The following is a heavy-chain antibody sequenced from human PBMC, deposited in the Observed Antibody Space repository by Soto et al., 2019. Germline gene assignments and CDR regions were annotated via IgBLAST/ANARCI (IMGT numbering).Heavy chain of an antibody. CDR1: GFTFSSYA. V-gene: IGHV3-64*01. Sequence: GGSLRLSCAASGFTFSSYAMHWVRQAPGKGLEYVSAISSNGGSTYYANSVKGRFTISRDNSKNTLYLQMGSLRAEDMAVYYCARDHPMVRGVIWAKNYYYYYGMDVWGQGTTVTVSS. CDR2: ISSNGGST. CDR3: ARDHPMVRGVIWAKNYYYYYGMDV. J-gene: IGHJ6*02. D-gene: IGHD3-10*01.